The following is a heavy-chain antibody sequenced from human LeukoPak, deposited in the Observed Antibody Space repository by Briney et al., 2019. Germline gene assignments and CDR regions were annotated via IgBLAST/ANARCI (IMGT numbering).Heavy chain of an antibody. Sequence: GGSLRLSCAASGFTFSSYSMNWVRQAPGKGLEWLSSISSSSTYIYYADSVRGRFTIPRDNAKNSLYLQMNSLRAEDTAVYYCAKEEYYYDSSGYPDWGQGTLVTVSS. J-gene: IGHJ4*02. CDR1: GFTFSSYS. V-gene: IGHV3-21*04. CDR2: ISSSSTYI. D-gene: IGHD3-22*01. CDR3: AKEEYYYDSSGYPD.